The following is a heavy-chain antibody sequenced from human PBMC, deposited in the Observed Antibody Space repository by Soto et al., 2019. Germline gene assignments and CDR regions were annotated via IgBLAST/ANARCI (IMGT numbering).Heavy chain of an antibody. CDR1: GYTFTSYG. Sequence: QLQLVQSGAEVKKPGASVKVSCKASGYTFTSYGISWVRQAPGQGLEWMGWTSAYNGDTDYAQKVQGRVTMTTDTSTDTAYMELRSLRSDDTAVYYCAGQIGDLFFDPWGQGTLVTVSS. CDR3: AGQIGDLFFDP. D-gene: IGHD3-10*01. V-gene: IGHV1-18*01. J-gene: IGHJ5*02. CDR2: TSAYNGDT.